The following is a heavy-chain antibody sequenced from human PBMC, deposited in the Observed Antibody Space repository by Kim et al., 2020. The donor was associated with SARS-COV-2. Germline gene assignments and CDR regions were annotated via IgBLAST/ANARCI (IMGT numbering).Heavy chain of an antibody. CDR1: GFTFSSYA. CDR2: ISGSGGST. J-gene: IGHJ4*02. V-gene: IGHV3-23*01. CDR3: AKVGEDYCSSTSCYLEFDY. D-gene: IGHD2-2*01. Sequence: GGSLRLSCAASGFTFSSYAMSWVRQAPGKGLEWVSAISGSGGSTYYADSVKGRFTISRDNSKNTLYLQMNSLRAEDTAVYYCAKVGEDYCSSTSCYLEFDYWGQGTLVTVSS.